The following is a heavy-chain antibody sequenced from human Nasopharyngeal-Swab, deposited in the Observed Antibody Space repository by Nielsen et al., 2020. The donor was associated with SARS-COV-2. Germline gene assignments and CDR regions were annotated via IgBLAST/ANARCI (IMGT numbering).Heavy chain of an antibody. D-gene: IGHD3-10*01. CDR1: GFTFSSDA. Sequence: GESLKISCAASGFTFSSDAMHWGRQAPGKGLEWVAVISYDGSNKYYADSVKGRFTISRDNSKNTLYLQMNSLRAEDTAVYYCARGGVWFGELGLDYWGQGTLVTVSS. CDR3: ARGGVWFGELGLDY. CDR2: ISYDGSNK. J-gene: IGHJ4*02. V-gene: IGHV3-30-3*01.